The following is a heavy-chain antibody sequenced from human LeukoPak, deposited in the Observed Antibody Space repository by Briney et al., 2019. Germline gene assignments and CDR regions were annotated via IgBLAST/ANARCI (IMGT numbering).Heavy chain of an antibody. CDR3: ARDPGGNQNGFDI. J-gene: IGHJ3*02. CDR1: GFNFNTYS. Sequence: GGSLRLSCAVSGFNFNTYSMNWVRQAPGKGPEWVSSISSTSNYIYYAESVKGRFAVSRDNAKNSLYLQMNSLRADDTAVYYCARDPGGNQNGFDIWGQGTMVTVSS. CDR2: ISSTSNYI. V-gene: IGHV3-21*01. D-gene: IGHD3-16*01.